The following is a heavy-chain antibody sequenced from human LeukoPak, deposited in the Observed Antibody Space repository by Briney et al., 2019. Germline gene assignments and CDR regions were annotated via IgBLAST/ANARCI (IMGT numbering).Heavy chain of an antibody. CDR1: GGSISSGGYY. V-gene: IGHV4-31*03. Sequence: SETLSLTCTVSGGSISSGGYYWSWIRQHPGKGLEWIGYIYYSGSTYYNPSLKSRVTISVDTSKNQFSLKLSSVTAADTAVYYCARGTITMVRGVIIIAWFDPWGQGTLVTVSS. CDR3: ARGTITMVRGVIIIAWFDP. CDR2: IYYSGST. J-gene: IGHJ5*02. D-gene: IGHD3-10*01.